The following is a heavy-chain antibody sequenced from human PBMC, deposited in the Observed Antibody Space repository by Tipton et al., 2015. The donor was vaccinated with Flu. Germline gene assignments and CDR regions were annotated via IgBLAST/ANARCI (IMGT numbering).Heavy chain of an antibody. CDR3: ARACGSGGNRWFDP. Sequence: TLSLTCTVSGDSISTTIYYWGWVRQAPGKGLEWIGSIYYSGSTYYNPSLKTRATISVDTSKNQFSLKLRSVTAADTAVYYCARACGSGGNRWFDPWGQGALVTVSS. J-gene: IGHJ5*02. D-gene: IGHD2-15*01. CDR2: IYYSGST. V-gene: IGHV4-39*07. CDR1: GDSISTTIYY.